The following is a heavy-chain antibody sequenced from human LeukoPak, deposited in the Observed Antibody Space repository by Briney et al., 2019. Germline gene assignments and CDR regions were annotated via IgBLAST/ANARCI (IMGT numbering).Heavy chain of an antibody. D-gene: IGHD3-10*01. CDR1: GFAFSDYY. Sequence: GGSLRLSCAASGFAFSDYYMSWIRQAPGKGLEWVSYISSSGSTIYYADSVKGRFTVSRDNAENSVSLQMNSLRAEDTAVYYCTRGRFSYGWGMDVWGQGTTVTVSS. J-gene: IGHJ6*02. V-gene: IGHV3-11*04. CDR3: TRGRFSYGWGMDV. CDR2: ISSSGSTI.